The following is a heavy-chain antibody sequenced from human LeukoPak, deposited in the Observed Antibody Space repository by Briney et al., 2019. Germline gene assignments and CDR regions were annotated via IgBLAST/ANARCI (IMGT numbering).Heavy chain of an antibody. CDR3: ARTRSLGYCSGGSCYYYYMDV. V-gene: IGHV4-34*01. CDR2: INHSGST. D-gene: IGHD2-15*01. J-gene: IGHJ6*03. Sequence: SETLSLTCAVYGGSFSGYYWSWIRQPPGKGLEWIGEINHSGSTNYNPSLKSRVTISVDTSKNQFSLKLSSVTAADTAVYYCARTRSLGYCSGGSCYYYYMDVWGKGTTVTISS. CDR1: GGSFSGYY.